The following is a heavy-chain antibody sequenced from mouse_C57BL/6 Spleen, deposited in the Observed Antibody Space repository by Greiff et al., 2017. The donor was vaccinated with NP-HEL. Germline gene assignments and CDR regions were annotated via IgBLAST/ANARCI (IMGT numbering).Heavy chain of an antibody. CDR3: ARPAVGNYAMDY. J-gene: IGHJ4*01. Sequence: EVHLVESGGGLVQPGGSLKLSCAASGFTFSDYYMYWVRQTPEKRLEWVAYISNGGGSTYYPDTVKGRFTISRDNAKNTLYLQMSRLKSEDTAMYYCARPAVGNYAMDYWGRGTSVTVSS. V-gene: IGHV5-12*01. CDR1: GFTFSDYY. CDR2: ISNGGGST.